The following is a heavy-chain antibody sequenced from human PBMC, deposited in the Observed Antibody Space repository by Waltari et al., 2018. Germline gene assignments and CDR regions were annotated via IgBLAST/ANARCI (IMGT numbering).Heavy chain of an antibody. Sequence: EVQLVESGGGLVQPGGSLRLAFAASGLTLSTFWMSWARQAPGKGLEWVANINQDGSGEYYVDSVKGRFTISRDNAKNSLYLQMNSLRAEDTAVYYCQRGDYWGQGTLVTVSS. CDR1: GLTLSTFW. V-gene: IGHV3-7*04. CDR2: INQDGSGE. CDR3: QRGDY. J-gene: IGHJ4*02.